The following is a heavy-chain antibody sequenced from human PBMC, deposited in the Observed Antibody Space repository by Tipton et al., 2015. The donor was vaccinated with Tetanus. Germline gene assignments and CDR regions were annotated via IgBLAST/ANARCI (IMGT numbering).Heavy chain of an antibody. V-gene: IGHV3-23*01. Sequence: GSLRLSCAASGFIFSNYAMSWVRQAPGKGLEWVSGISGSGGSTYYADSVKGRFTISRDNAKNSLYLQMNSLRTEDTALYYCAKDYCSSSSCSYYYYGMDVWGQGTTVTVSS. CDR2: ISGSGGST. CDR1: GFIFSNYA. J-gene: IGHJ6*02. D-gene: IGHD2-2*01. CDR3: AKDYCSSSSCSYYYYGMDV.